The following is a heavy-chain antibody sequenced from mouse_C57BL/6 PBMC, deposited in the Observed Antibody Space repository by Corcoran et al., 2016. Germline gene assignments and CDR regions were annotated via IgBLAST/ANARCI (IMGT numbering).Heavy chain of an antibody. D-gene: IGHD1-1*01. CDR3: APYYGSRDWYFDV. Sequence: EVQLQQSGPELVKPGASVKISCKASGYTFTDYYMNWVKQSHGKSLEWIGDINPNNGGTSYNQKFKGKATLTVDKSSSTAYMELCSLTSEDSAVYYCAPYYGSRDWYFDVWGTGTTVTVSS. CDR2: INPNNGGT. CDR1: GYTFTDYY. V-gene: IGHV1-26*01. J-gene: IGHJ1*03.